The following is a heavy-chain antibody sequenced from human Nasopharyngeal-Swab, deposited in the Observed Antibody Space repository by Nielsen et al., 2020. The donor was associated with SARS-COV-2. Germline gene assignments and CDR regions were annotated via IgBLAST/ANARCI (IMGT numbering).Heavy chain of an antibody. D-gene: IGHD2-15*01. CDR3: ARGYCSGGSCYSDYYYGMDV. V-gene: IGHV4-61*02. CDR2: IYTSGST. J-gene: IGHJ6*02. Sequence: WIRQPPGKGLKWIGRIYTSGSTNYNPSLKSRVTISVDTSKNQFSLKLSSVTAADTAVYYCARGYCSGGSCYSDYYYGMDVWGQGTTVTVSS.